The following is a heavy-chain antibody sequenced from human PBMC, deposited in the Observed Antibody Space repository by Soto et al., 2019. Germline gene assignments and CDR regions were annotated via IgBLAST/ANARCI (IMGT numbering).Heavy chain of an antibody. CDR3: ARSINVVVPAIFDY. CDR1: GFTFGGYW. J-gene: IGHJ4*02. D-gene: IGHD2-2*01. Sequence: PGGSLRLSCAAAGFTFGGYWMSWVRQAPGKGLEWVANIKQDGSEKYYVDSVKGRFTISRDNAKNSLYLQMNSLRAEDTAVYYCARSINVVVPAIFDYWGQGTLVTVSS. V-gene: IGHV3-7*05. CDR2: IKQDGSEK.